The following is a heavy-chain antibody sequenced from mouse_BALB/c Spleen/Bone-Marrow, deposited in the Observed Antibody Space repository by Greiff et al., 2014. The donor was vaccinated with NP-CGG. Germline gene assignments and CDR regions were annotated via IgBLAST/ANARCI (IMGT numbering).Heavy chain of an antibody. CDR1: GYTFTSYW. CDR2: INPSNGRT. V-gene: IGHV1S81*02. J-gene: IGHJ2*01. CDR3: ARERYDYDWKDY. D-gene: IGHD2-4*01. Sequence: QVQLKESGAELVKPGASVKLSCKASGYTFTSYWMHWVKQRPGQGLEWIGEINPSNGRTNYNEKFKSKATLTVDKSSSTAYMQLSNLTSEDSAVYYCARERYDYDWKDYWGQGTTLTVSS.